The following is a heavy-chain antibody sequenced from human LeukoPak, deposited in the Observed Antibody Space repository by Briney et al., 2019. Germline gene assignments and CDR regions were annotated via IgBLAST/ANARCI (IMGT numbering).Heavy chain of an antibody. CDR1: GFTFSSYA. V-gene: IGHV3-30-3*01. D-gene: IGHD3-16*01. J-gene: IGHJ6*02. Sequence: GGSLRLSCAASGFTFSSYAMHWVRQAPGKGLKWVAVISYDGSNKYYADSVKGRFTISRDNSKNTLYLQMNSLRAEDTAVYYCARRLGAAETFYYYYGMDVWGQGTTVTVSS. CDR2: ISYDGSNK. CDR3: ARRLGAAETFYYYYGMDV.